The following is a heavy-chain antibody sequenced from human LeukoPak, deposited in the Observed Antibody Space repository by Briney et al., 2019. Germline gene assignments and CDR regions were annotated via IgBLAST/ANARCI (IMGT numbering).Heavy chain of an antibody. CDR3: ASSTYSSSWQHFDY. CDR2: INPSGGST. D-gene: IGHD6-13*01. Sequence: GASVKVSFKASGYSFTSYYMHWVRQAPGPGIEWMGIINPSGGSTSYAQKFQGRVTMTRDMSTSTVYMELSSLRSEDTAVYYCASSTYSSSWQHFDYWGQGTLVTVSS. J-gene: IGHJ4*02. V-gene: IGHV1-46*01. CDR1: GYSFTSYY.